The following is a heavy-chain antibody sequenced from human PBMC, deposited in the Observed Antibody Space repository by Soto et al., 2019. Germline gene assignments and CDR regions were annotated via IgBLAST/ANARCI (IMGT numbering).Heavy chain of an antibody. D-gene: IGHD2-15*01. J-gene: IGHJ6*02. CDR3: AAGVVPYGMDV. CDR1: GYTLTELS. V-gene: IGHV1-24*01. Sequence: ASVKVSCKVSGYTLTELSMHWVRQPPGKGLEWMGGFDPEDAETIYARRFQGRVTMTEDTSADTAYMELSSLRSEDTAVYYCAAGVVPYGMDVWGQGTTVTVSS. CDR2: FDPEDAET.